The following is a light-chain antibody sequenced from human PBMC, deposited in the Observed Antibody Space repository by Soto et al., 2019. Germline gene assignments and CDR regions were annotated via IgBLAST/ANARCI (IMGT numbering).Light chain of an antibody. CDR2: LGS. CDR3: MQALQTPRT. CDR1: QSLLHSNGYNY. Sequence: DIVMTQSPLSLPVTPGEPASISCRSSQSLLHSNGYNYLDWYLQKPGQSPQLLIDLGSNRASGVPDRFRGSGSGTAFTLKISRVEAEDVGVYYGMQALQTPRTFGPGTKVDIK. J-gene: IGKJ3*01. V-gene: IGKV2-28*01.